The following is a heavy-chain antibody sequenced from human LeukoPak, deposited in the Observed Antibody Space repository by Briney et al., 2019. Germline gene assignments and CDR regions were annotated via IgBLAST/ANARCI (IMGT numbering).Heavy chain of an antibody. V-gene: IGHV3-23*01. D-gene: IGHD6-19*01. J-gene: IGHJ4*02. CDR2: ISGSGGST. CDR1: GFTFSSYA. CDR3: ARDREGVAVAVYYFDY. Sequence: GGSLRLSCAASGFTFSSYAMSWVRQAPGKGLEWVSAISGSGGSTYYADSVKGRFAISRDNAKNSLYLQMNSLRAEDTAVYYCARDREGVAVAVYYFDYWGQGTLVTVSS.